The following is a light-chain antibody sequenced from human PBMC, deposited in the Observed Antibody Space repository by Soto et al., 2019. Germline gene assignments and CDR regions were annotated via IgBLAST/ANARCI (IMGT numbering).Light chain of an antibody. CDR3: SSYAGSNNPVV. V-gene: IGLV2-8*01. CDR1: SSDVGGYNY. J-gene: IGLJ2*01. Sequence: QSALTQPPSASGSPGQSVTISCTGTSSDVGGYNYVSWYQQHPGKAPKLMMYEVSKRPSGVPDRFSGSKSGNTASLTVSGRHAEDEADYYCSSYAGSNNPVVFGGGTKVTVL. CDR2: EVS.